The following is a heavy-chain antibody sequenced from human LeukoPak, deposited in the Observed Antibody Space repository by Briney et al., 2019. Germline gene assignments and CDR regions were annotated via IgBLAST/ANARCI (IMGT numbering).Heavy chain of an antibody. J-gene: IGHJ4*02. D-gene: IGHD5-18*01. V-gene: IGHV3-30*18. CDR2: ISYDGINK. CDR3: AKDYGAMVTGLAR. CDR1: GFSSSSYG. Sequence: PRRSLRLSCAASGFSSSSYGMHWVRPGPGEGLGWVAVISYDGINKYSADSVRGRYTISRDNSKNTLNLKMNSRGAENTPVYYCAKDYGAMVTGLARWGQGTLVTVSS.